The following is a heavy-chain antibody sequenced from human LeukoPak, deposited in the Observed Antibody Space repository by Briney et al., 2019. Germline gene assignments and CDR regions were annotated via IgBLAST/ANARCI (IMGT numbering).Heavy chain of an antibody. CDR1: GGSISSSSYY. D-gene: IGHD6-13*01. CDR3: ARDLGIAAAGTSGY. V-gene: IGHV4-39*02. Sequence: SETLSLTCTVSGGSISSSSYYWGWIRQPPGKGLEWIGSIYYSGSIYYNPSLKSRVTISVDTSKNQFSLKLSSVTAADTAVYYCARDLGIAAAGTSGYWGQGTLVTVSS. J-gene: IGHJ4*02. CDR2: IYYSGSI.